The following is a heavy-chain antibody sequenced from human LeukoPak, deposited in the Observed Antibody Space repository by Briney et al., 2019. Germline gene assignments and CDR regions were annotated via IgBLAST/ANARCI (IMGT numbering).Heavy chain of an antibody. CDR1: GGSISSGGYY. D-gene: IGHD2-8*01. J-gene: IGHJ4*02. CDR2: IYYRGST. V-gene: IGHV4-61*08. CDR3: ARVRLTLQRGLLDS. Sequence: SQTLSLTCTVSGGSISSGGYYWSWIRQHPGKGLEWIGYIYYRGSTSYNPSLQSRVTMSLDKSKSQLSLKLSSVTAADTAVYYCARVRLTLQRGLLDSWGQGALITVPS.